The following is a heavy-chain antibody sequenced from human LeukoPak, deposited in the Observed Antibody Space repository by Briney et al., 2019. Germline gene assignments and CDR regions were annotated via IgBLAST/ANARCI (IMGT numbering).Heavy chain of an antibody. Sequence: ASVKVSCKASGYTFTGYYMHWVRQAPGQGLAWMGIINPSGGSTSYAQKFQGRVTMTRDASTSTVYMELSSLRSEDTAVYYCARAWDIVVVPAAIWWFDPWGQGTLVTVSS. D-gene: IGHD2-2*02. CDR3: ARAWDIVVVPAAIWWFDP. CDR1: GYTFTGYY. V-gene: IGHV1-46*03. J-gene: IGHJ5*02. CDR2: INPSGGST.